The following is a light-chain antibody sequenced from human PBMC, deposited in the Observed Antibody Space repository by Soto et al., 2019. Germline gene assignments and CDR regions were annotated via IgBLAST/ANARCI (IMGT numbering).Light chain of an antibody. J-gene: IGLJ1*01. CDR3: CSYAGSSTHYV. V-gene: IGLV2-23*01. CDR2: EGS. CDR1: SSDVGSYNL. Sequence: QSALTRPASVSGSPGQSITISCTGTSSDVGSYNLVSWYQQHPGKAPKLMIYEGSKRPSGVSNRFSGSKSGTTASLTISGLQAEDEADYYCCSYAGSSTHYVFGTGTKVTVL.